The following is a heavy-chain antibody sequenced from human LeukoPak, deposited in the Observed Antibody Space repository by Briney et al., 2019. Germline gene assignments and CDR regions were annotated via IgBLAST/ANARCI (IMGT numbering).Heavy chain of an antibody. CDR1: GYTFTSSG. V-gene: IGHV1-18*01. Sequence: ASVEVSCKASGYTFTSSGISWVRQAPGQGLEWMGWISTYTGYSKYAQNLQGRVTMTADTSTSTAYMELSSLRSDDTAVYYCAENSSGGYSDYWGQGTLVTVSS. D-gene: IGHD6-19*01. CDR2: ISTYTGYS. J-gene: IGHJ4*02. CDR3: AENSSGGYSDY.